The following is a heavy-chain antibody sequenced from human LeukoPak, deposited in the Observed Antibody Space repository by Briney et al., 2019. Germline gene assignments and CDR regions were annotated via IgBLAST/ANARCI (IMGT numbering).Heavy chain of an antibody. CDR3: ARVRYYGSGNDAFDI. Sequence: SETLSLTCTVSGGSISSYYWSWIRQPPGKGLEWIGYIYYSGSTNYNPSLKSRVTISVDTSKNQFSLKLSSVTAADTAVYYRARVRYYGSGNDAFDIWGQGTMVTVSS. V-gene: IGHV4-59*01. D-gene: IGHD3-10*01. CDR2: IYYSGST. CDR1: GGSISSYY. J-gene: IGHJ3*02.